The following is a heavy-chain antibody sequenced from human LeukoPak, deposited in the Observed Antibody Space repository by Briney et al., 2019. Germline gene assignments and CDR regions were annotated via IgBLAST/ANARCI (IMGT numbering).Heavy chain of an antibody. CDR1: GFTFSDYN. J-gene: IGHJ4*02. CDR3: VCLGLGGLSLD. Sequence: GGSLRLSCAASGFTFSDYNMRWIRQAPGKGLEWVSSISRSGSTKYYADSVKGRFTISRDNAKNTLYLQMNNLRVEDTAVYYCVCLGLGGLSLDWGQGTLVTVSS. V-gene: IGHV3-11*04. CDR2: ISRSGSTK. D-gene: IGHD3-16*01.